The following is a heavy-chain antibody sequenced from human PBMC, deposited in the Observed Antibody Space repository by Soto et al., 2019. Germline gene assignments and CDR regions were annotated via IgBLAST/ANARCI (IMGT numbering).Heavy chain of an antibody. D-gene: IGHD4-17*01. CDR2: IWYDGTQK. CDR1: GFNFNTYS. V-gene: IGHV3-33*01. CDR3: ARPGGTTVTGLWHFDS. Sequence: QVHLVESGGGVVQPGRSLRLSCEASGFNFNTYSMHWVRQPPGKGLEWLAAIWYDGTQKHYADSVKGRFTISRDNSKNTQYLQVNSLRTEYTAVYYCARPGGTTVTGLWHFDSWGQGTLVTVSS. J-gene: IGHJ4*02.